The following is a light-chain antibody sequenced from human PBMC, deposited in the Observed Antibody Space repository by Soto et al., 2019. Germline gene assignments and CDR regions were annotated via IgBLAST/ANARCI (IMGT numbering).Light chain of an antibody. CDR1: TGAVTDGHY. V-gene: IGLV7-46*01. J-gene: IGLJ2*01. Sequence: QDVVTQEPSLTVSPGRTVTLTCASSTGAVTDGHYPYWFQQKPGQAPRTLIYDTSNKHSWTPARFSVYLLGGKPVLTLWGAQREDDVDYFWLRSLGGARRVFGGGTKLTVL. CDR2: DTS. CDR3: LRSLGGARRV.